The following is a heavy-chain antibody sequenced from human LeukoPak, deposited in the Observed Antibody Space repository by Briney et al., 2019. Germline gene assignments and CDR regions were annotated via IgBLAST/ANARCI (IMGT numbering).Heavy chain of an antibody. D-gene: IGHD6-13*01. CDR2: IYTSGST. Sequence: SETLSLTCTVSGGSISSGSYYWSWVRQPAGKGLEWIGRIYTSGSTNYNPSLKSRVTISVDTSKNQFSLKLSSVTAADTAVYFCAGAAGIAAANLGYWGQGTLVTVSS. J-gene: IGHJ4*02. V-gene: IGHV4-61*02. CDR3: AGAAGIAAANLGY. CDR1: GGSISSGSYY.